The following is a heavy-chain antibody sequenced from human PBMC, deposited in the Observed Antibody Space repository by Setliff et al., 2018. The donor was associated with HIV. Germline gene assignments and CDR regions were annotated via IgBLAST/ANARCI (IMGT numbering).Heavy chain of an antibody. D-gene: IGHD3-10*01. J-gene: IGHJ3*02. Sequence: LSCAASGFTFINYAMSWVRQAPGKGLEWVSLISGSGITTDYADSVKGRFIISRDNSKNTLYLQMNSLRADDTAVYYCAKDPPGDYNGMPGDIWGQGTMVTVSS. CDR1: GFTFINYA. CDR3: AKDPPGDYNGMPGDI. CDR2: ISGSGITT. V-gene: IGHV3-23*01.